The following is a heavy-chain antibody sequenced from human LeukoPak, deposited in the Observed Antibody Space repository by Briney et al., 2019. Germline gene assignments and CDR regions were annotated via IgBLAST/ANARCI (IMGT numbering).Heavy chain of an antibody. CDR3: ARLRCGRGQARCYNH. V-gene: IGHV4-34*01. Sequence: PSETLSLTCAVSGVSVSDYYWSWIRQSPEKGLEWIGEVSPGGYTTYNPSLRSRVIISEDTSENQLSLNVTSVTAADTALYYCARLRCGRGQARCYNHWAQGSLVTVSS. CDR1: GVSVSDYY. CDR2: VSPGGYT. D-gene: IGHD2-21*01. J-gene: IGHJ5*02.